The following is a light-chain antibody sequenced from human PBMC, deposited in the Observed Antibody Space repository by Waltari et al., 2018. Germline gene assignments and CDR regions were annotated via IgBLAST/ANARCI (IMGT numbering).Light chain of an antibody. V-gene: IGKV2-28*01. Sequence: EIVMTQSPLSLLVTPGEPASISCRSSHSLLHSNGNNYLDWYLQKSGQSPQLMNYVGTTRAAGVPKRCSGKSSGTDFTLIISRVEAEDVGFYYYMQALETPLTFGGGTKVEIK. CDR3: MQALETPLT. CDR1: HSLLHSNGNNY. J-gene: IGKJ4*01. CDR2: VGT.